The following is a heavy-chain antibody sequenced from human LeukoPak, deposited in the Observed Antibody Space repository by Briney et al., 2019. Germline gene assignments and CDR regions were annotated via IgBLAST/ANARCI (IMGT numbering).Heavy chain of an antibody. V-gene: IGHV1-8*03. CDR2: MNPNSGNT. D-gene: IGHD3-3*01. Sequence: ASVKVSCKASGYTFTIYDINWARPATGQGLEWMGWMNPNSGNTGYAQKFQGRVTITRNTSISTAYMELSSLRSEDTAVYYCARVKKYYDFWSGYTGPFDYWGQGTLVTVSS. CDR3: ARVKKYYDFWSGYTGPFDY. CDR1: GYTFTIYD. J-gene: IGHJ4*02.